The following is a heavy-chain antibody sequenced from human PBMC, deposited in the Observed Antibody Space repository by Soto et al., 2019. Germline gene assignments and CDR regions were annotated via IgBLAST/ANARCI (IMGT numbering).Heavy chain of an antibody. Sequence: SVKVSCKASGCTFSSYAISWVRQAPGQGLEWMGGIIPIFGTANYAQKFQGRVTITADESTSTAYMELSSLRSEDTAVYYCARVIAVAGTSWFDPWGQGTLVTVSS. CDR3: ARVIAVAGTSWFDP. CDR2: IIPIFGTA. CDR1: GCTFSSYA. V-gene: IGHV1-69*13. J-gene: IGHJ5*02. D-gene: IGHD6-19*01.